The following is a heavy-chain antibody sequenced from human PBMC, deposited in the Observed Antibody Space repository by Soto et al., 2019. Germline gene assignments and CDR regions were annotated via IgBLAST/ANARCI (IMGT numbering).Heavy chain of an antibody. D-gene: IGHD3-10*01. CDR3: ARGRITMVRGVPYYFDY. CDR2: IYYSGST. CDR1: GGSISSGDYY. J-gene: IGHJ4*02. Sequence: LSLTCTVSGGSISSGDYYWSWIRQPPGKGLEWIGYIYYSGSTYYNPSLKSRVTISVDTSKNQFSLKLSSVTAADTAVYYCARGRITMVRGVPYYFDYWGQGTLVTVSS. V-gene: IGHV4-30-4*01.